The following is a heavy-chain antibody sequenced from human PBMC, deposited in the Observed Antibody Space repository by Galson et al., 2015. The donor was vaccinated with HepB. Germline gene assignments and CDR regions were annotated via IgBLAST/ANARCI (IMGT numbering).Heavy chain of an antibody. V-gene: IGHV1-18*01. J-gene: IGHJ6*02. CDR2: ISPQNGNT. Sequence: SVKVSCKASGYTFTSYGISWVRQAPGQGPEWMGWISPQNGNTKYTQKIQGRVTMTTDTFTNTANMELRGLRSEDTAVYYCARSLGGSQPNYHYYGMDVWGQGTTVTVSS. CDR1: GYTFTSYG. CDR3: ARSLGGSQPNYHYYGMDV. D-gene: IGHD3-16*01.